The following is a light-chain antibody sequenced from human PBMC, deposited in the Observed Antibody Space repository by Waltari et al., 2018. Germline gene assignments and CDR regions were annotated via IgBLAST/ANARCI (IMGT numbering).Light chain of an antibody. V-gene: IGLV3-10*01. CDR2: EDT. Sequence: SYELTQTPSVSVSPGQTARITCSGHELPRKYATWFQQKSGQAPRLGIYEDTKRPSGIPDRCSGSSSGTVATLTIAGAQVDDEVDYYCYSSDITGLRVFGGGTSVVVL. CDR1: ELPRKY. CDR3: YSSDITGLRV. J-gene: IGLJ1*01.